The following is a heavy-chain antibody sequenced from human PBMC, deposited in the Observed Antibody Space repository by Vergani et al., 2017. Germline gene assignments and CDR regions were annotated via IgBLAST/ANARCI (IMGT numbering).Heavy chain of an antibody. CDR1: GFIFSSYS. Sequence: EVQLLESGGDLVQPGGSLRLSCTASGFIFSSYSMNWVRQAPGKGLEWVSSISSSSSYIYYADSVKGRFTISRDNAKNSLYLQMNSLRAEDTAVYYCARWTTVTTTVYYYGMDVWGQGTTVTVSS. V-gene: IGHV3-21*01. D-gene: IGHD4-17*01. CDR3: ARWTTVTTTVYYYGMDV. J-gene: IGHJ6*02. CDR2: ISSSSSYI.